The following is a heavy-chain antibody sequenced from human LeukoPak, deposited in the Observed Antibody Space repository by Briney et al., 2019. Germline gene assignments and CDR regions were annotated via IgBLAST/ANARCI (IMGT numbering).Heavy chain of an antibody. Sequence: GGSLRLSCAASGFTFSNYVMNWVRQAPGKGLEWVALIASDGINKSYIHSVKGRFTISRDNSKNTLYLQMDSLRAEDTAVYYCAKDVAANSHYYYYMDAWGKGTTVIVSS. CDR1: GFTFSNYV. D-gene: IGHD5-12*01. CDR3: AKDVAANSHYYYYMDA. J-gene: IGHJ6*03. CDR2: IASDGINK. V-gene: IGHV3-30*02.